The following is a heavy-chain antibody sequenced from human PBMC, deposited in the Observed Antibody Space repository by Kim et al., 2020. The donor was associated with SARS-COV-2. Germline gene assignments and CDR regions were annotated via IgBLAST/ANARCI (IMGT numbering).Heavy chain of an antibody. CDR2: ISGSGGST. V-gene: IGHV3-23*01. CDR1: GFTFSSYA. J-gene: IGHJ4*02. CDR3: AKDTYGVLRYFDWLLYHYFDY. D-gene: IGHD3-9*01. Sequence: GGSLRLSCAASGFTFSSYAMSWVRQAPGKGLEWVSAISGSGGSTYYADSVKGRFTISRDNSKNTLYLQMNSLRAEDTAVYYCAKDTYGVLRYFDWLLYHYFDYWGQGTLVTVSS.